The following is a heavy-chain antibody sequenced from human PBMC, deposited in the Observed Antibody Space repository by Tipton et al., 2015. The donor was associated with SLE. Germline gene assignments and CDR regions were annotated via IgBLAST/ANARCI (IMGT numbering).Heavy chain of an antibody. V-gene: IGHV3-30*02. J-gene: IGHJ4*02. CDR1: GFTFSSYG. Sequence: SLRLSCAASGFTFSSYGMHWVRQAPGKGLEWVAFIRYDGSNKYYADSVKGRFTISRDNSKNTLYLQMNSLRAEDTAVYYCAKVRIAARQGNLDYWGQGTLVTVSS. CDR3: AKVRIAARQGNLDY. D-gene: IGHD6-6*01. CDR2: IRYDGSNK.